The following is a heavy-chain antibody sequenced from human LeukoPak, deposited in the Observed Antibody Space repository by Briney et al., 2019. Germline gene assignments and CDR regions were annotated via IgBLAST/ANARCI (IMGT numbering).Heavy chain of an antibody. CDR1: GGSISSSSYY. CDR2: IYYSGST. CDR3: ARVYSSSWEYYFDY. V-gene: IGHV4-61*05. J-gene: IGHJ4*02. D-gene: IGHD6-13*01. Sequence: PSETLSLTCTVSGGSISSSSYYWGWIRQPPGKGLEWIGYIYYSGSTNYNPSLKSRVTISVDTSKNQFSLKLSSVTAADTAVYYCARVYSSSWEYYFDYWGQGTLVTVSS.